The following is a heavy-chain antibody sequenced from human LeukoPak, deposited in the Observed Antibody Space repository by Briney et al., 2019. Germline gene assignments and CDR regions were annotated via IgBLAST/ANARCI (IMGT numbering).Heavy chain of an antibody. D-gene: IGHD3-22*01. V-gene: IGHV3-30*18. CDR1: GFTFSSSG. J-gene: IGHJ4*02. CDR2: ISYDGSNK. Sequence: SGGSLILSCAASGFTFSSSGMHWVRQAPGKGLEWVAVISYDGSNKYYADSVKGRFTISRDNSKNTLYLQMNSLRAGDTAVYYCAKDSYDRSGYYYYYFAYWGQGTQVTVSS. CDR3: AKDSYDRSGYYYYYFAY.